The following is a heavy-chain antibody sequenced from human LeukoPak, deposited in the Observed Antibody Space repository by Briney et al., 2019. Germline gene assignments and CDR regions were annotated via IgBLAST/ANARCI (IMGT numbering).Heavy chain of an antibody. CDR1: GYTFTSYG. CDR3: ARAGVDGTDYYYYGMDV. Sequence: ASVKVSCKASGYTFTSYGISWVRQAPGQGLEWMGWISAYNGNTNYAQKLQGRVTMTTDTSTSTAYMELRSLRSDDTAVYYCARAGVDGTDYYYYGMDVWGQGTMVTVSS. V-gene: IGHV1-18*01. J-gene: IGHJ6*02. CDR2: ISAYNGNT. D-gene: IGHD2-15*01.